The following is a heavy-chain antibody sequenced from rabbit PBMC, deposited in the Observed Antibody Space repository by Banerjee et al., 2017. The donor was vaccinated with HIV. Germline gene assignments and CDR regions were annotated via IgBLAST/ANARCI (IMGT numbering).Heavy chain of an antibody. J-gene: IGHJ4*01. D-gene: IGHD1-1*01. CDR2: IHASNSGNT. Sequence: QEQLMESGGGLVQPGGSLKLSCKASGFDFSRTGVSWVRQAPGKGLEWIGCIHASNSGNTWSATWAKGRVTLSKTSSTTVTLQMTSLTGADTATYFCARDDYSGYGLELWGPGTLVTVS. V-gene: IGHV1S45*01. CDR3: ARDDYSGYGLEL. CDR1: GFDFSRTG.